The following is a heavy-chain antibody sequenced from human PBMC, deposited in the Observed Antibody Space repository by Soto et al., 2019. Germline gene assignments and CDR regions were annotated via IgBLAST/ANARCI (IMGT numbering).Heavy chain of an antibody. CDR3: VRTGYSSSSWGFRWFDP. V-gene: IGHV1-69*01. D-gene: IGHD6-6*01. CDR2: IIPIFGTA. Sequence: QVQLVQSGAEVKKPGSSVKVSCKASGGTFSSYAISWVRQAPGQGLEWMGGIIPIFGTANYAQKFQGRVTITADESTSTAYMELSSLRSEDTAVYYCVRTGYSSSSWGFRWFDPWGQGTLVTVSS. CDR1: GGTFSSYA. J-gene: IGHJ5*02.